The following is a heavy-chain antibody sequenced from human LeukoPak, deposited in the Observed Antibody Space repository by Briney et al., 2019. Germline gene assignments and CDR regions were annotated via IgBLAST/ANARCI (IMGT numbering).Heavy chain of an antibody. CDR1: GGSISSGSYY. Sequence: PSETLSLTCSVSGGSISSGSYYWTWIRQPAGKGLEWIGRSNTSGSTNYNPSLKSRVTISVDTSKNQFSLKLSSVTAADTAVYYCARRGSSQYYFEYWGQGTLVTVSS. V-gene: IGHV4-61*02. J-gene: IGHJ4*02. CDR3: ARRGSSQYYFEY. CDR2: SNTSGST.